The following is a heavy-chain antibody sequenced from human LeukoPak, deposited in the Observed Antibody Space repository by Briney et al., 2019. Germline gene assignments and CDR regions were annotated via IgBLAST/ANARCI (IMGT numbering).Heavy chain of an antibody. CDR2: ISGSGGST. CDR1: GFTFSSYA. D-gene: IGHD2-8*01. J-gene: IGHJ4*02. V-gene: IGHV3-23*01. CDR3: AKEGLKYCTNGVCYTGVDY. Sequence: GGSLRLSCAASGFTFSSYAMSWVRQAPGKGLEWVSAISGSGGSTYYADSVKGRFTISRDNSKNTLYLQVNSLRAEDTAVYYCAKEGLKYCTNGVCYTGVDYWGQGTLVTVSS.